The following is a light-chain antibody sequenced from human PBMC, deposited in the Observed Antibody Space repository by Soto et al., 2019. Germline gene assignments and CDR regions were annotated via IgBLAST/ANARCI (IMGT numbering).Light chain of an antibody. CDR1: QSITGY. CDR2: DSS. J-gene: IGKJ1*01. V-gene: IGKV3-11*01. Sequence: EIVLTQSPATLSLSPGVRATLSCRASQSITGYLAWYQQKSGQAPRLLIYDSSNRATGIPARFSGSGSGTDFTLTISSLEPEDFAVYYCLQRSAWPWTFGQGTKVEI. CDR3: LQRSAWPWT.